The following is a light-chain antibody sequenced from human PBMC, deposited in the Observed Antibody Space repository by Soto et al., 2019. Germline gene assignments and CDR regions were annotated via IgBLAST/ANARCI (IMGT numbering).Light chain of an antibody. CDR3: QQYDNLLGT. CDR2: DAS. Sequence: DIQMTQSPSSLSASVGDRVTITCQASQDISNYLNWYQQKPGKAPKLLIYDASTLETGVPSRFSGSGSGTDFTFTISSLQPEDIATYYCQQYDNLLGTFGPGTKVDIK. J-gene: IGKJ3*01. CDR1: QDISNY. V-gene: IGKV1-33*01.